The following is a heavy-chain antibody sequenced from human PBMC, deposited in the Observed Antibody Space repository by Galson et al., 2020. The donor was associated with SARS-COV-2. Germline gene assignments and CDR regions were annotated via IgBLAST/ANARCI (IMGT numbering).Heavy chain of an antibody. D-gene: IGHD4-17*01. CDR1: GFTFSSYG. V-gene: IGHV3-33*01. CDR2: IWYDGSNT. Sequence: GGSLRLSCAASGFTFSSYGMHRVRQAPGKGLEWVAVIWYDGSNTYYADSVKSRFTISRDNSKNTLYLQMNSLRAEDTAVYYCARDGVDYGDYYYYYYGMDVWGQGTTVTVSS. CDR3: ARDGVDYGDYYYYYYGMDV. J-gene: IGHJ6*02.